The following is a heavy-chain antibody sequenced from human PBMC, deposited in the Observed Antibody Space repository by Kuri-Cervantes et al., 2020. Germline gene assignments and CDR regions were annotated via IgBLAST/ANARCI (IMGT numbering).Heavy chain of an antibody. D-gene: IGHD6-19*01. CDR3: ARVVNSSGWYDGGNHYYYYMDV. V-gene: IGHV4-34*01. CDR2: INHSGST. J-gene: IGHJ6*03. CDR1: GGSFSGYY. Sequence: SETLSLTCAVYGGSFSGYYWSWIRQPPGKGLEWIGEINHSGSTNYNPSLKSRVTISVDTSKNQFSLKLSSVTAANTAVYYCARVVNSSGWYDGGNHYYYYMDVWGKGTTVTVSS.